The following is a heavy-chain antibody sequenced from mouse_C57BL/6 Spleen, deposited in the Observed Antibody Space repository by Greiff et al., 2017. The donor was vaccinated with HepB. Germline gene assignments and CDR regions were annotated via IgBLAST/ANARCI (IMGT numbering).Heavy chain of an antibody. D-gene: IGHD1-1*01. V-gene: IGHV5-17*01. CDR1: GFTFSDYG. J-gene: IGHJ4*01. CDR2: ISSGSSTI. CDR3: ASPGLRGAMDY. Sequence: EVKLMESGGGLVKPGGSLKLSCAASGFTFSDYGMHWVRQAPEKGLEWVAYISSGSSTIYYADTVKGRFTISRDNAKNTLFLQMTSLRSEDTAMYYCASPGLRGAMDYWGQGTSVTVSS.